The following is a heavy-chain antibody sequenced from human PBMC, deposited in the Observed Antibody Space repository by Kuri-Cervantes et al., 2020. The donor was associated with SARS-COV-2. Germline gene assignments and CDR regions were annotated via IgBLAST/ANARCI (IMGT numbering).Heavy chain of an antibody. Sequence: ETLSLTCAASGFTFDDYTMHWVRQAPGKGLEWVSLISWDGGSTYYADSVKGRFTISRDNAKSSLYLQMNSLRAEDTAVYYCARDKQYDAFDIWGQGTMVTVSS. J-gene: IGHJ3*02. CDR3: ARDKQYDAFDI. CDR1: GFTFDDYT. V-gene: IGHV3-43*01. CDR2: ISWDGGST. D-gene: IGHD1/OR15-1a*01.